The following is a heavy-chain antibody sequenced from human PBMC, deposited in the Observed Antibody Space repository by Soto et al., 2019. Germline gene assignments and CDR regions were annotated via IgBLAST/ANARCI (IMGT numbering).Heavy chain of an antibody. V-gene: IGHV2-5*02. J-gene: IGHJ4*02. Sequence: QITLKESGPPLVKPTQTLTLTCTFSGFSLSTSGVGVGWIRQPPGKALEWLALIYWDDDKRYSPSLKSRLTHTKDTSKNQVVLTMTNMDPVDTATYYCAHRRSYCSGGSCYSGFDYWGQGTLVTVSS. CDR3: AHRRSYCSGGSCYSGFDY. CDR2: IYWDDDK. D-gene: IGHD2-15*01. CDR1: GFSLSTSGVG.